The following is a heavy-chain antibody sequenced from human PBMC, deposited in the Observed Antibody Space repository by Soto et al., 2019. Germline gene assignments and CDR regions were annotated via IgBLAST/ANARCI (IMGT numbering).Heavy chain of an antibody. CDR1: GFTFSSYS. Sequence: PGGSLRLSCAASGFTFSSYSMNWVRQAPGKGLEWVSYISSSSSTIYYADSVKGRFTISRDNAKNTLYLQMNSLRAEDTAVYYCAKDQLYIRGVIHNCFVPRGQGTLVSV. V-gene: IGHV3-48*01. CDR2: ISSSSSTI. CDR3: AKDQLYIRGVIHNCFVP. J-gene: IGHJ5*02. D-gene: IGHD3-10*02.